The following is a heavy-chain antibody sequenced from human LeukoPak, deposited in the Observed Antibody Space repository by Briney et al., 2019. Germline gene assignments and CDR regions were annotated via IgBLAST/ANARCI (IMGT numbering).Heavy chain of an antibody. V-gene: IGHV4-39*01. Sequence: SETLSLTCTVSGGSISTNSYYWGWIRQPPGKGLGWIGTIYYNGHTYYNPSIKSRVTISVNTSKKQCFLKLSSLTAADTAVYYWGRHGTGYSISLYPSRGFDPWGQGTLVTVSS. CDR1: GGSISTNSYY. J-gene: IGHJ5*02. D-gene: IGHD6-13*01. CDR2: IYYNGHT. CDR3: GRHGTGYSISLYPSRGFDP.